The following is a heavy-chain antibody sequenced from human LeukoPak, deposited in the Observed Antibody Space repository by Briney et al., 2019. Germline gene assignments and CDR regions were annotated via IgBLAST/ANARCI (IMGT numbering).Heavy chain of an antibody. CDR3: ATKTFHSSSYDY. V-gene: IGHV4-59*07. Sequence: NSSDPLSLICTLCGGSISSCYWRCIRQPPGRGLVWIGYVYYSGSTNDYPSLKSRVTISVDTSKNHFSLKLSSVTAADTAVYYCATKTFHSSSYDYWGQGTLVTVSS. CDR2: VYYSGST. D-gene: IGHD6-13*01. J-gene: IGHJ4*02. CDR1: GGSISSCY.